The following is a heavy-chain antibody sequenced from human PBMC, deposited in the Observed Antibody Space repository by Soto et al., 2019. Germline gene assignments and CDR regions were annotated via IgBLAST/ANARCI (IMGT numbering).Heavy chain of an antibody. CDR2: ISGSGDNT. V-gene: IGHV3-23*01. CDR1: GFTFSNYA. D-gene: IGHD4-17*01. J-gene: IGHJ4*02. CDR3: AKDPLTVTPYFDY. Sequence: GESLKLSCAASGFTFSNYAISWVRQAPGKGLEWVSTISGSGDNTDYVDSVKGRFTISTDNSKNTLYLQMNSLRAEDTAVYYCAKDPLTVTPYFDYWGQGTLVTVSS.